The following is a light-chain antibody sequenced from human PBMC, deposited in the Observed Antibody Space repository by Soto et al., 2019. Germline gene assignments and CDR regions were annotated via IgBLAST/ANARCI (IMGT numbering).Light chain of an antibody. CDR2: WVS. CDR1: SSDVGAYTY. CDR3: SSYTTSNTLV. V-gene: IGLV2-14*01. J-gene: IGLJ2*01. Sequence: QSVLTQPASVSGSPGQSITISCTGTSSDVGAYTYVSWYQQHPGKAPKLMIFWVSDRPSGVSTRFPGSKSGTTASLPIYGLHAEYEADYYCSSYTTSNTLVFGGGTKLTVL.